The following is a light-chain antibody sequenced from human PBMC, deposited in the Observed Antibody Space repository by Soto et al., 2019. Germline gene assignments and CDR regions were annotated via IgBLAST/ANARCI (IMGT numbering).Light chain of an antibody. CDR1: QSVLYSADNKNY. J-gene: IGKJ4*01. Sequence: IVMTQSPDSLAVSLGERATINCKSSQSVLYSADNKNYLTWYQQKPGQPPKLLIYWASTRESGVPDRFSGSGSGTDFTLTISSLQAEDVAVYYCQQYYITPLTFGGGTKVDIK. CDR3: QQYYITPLT. CDR2: WAS. V-gene: IGKV4-1*01.